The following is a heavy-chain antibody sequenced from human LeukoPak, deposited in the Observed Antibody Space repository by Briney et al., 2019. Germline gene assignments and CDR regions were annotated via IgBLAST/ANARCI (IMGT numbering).Heavy chain of an antibody. V-gene: IGHV3-7*01. J-gene: IGHJ3*01. CDR2: MKEDGTES. CDR1: GFSFSSHW. CDR3: ARDGLGGFFDL. D-gene: IGHD3-16*01. Sequence: GGSLRLSCVGSGFSFSSHWVSWVRQAPGKGLEWVGNMKEDGTESQYMDSAESRISISRDNAKNSLYLEIHSLRPEDTAVYYCARDGLGGFFDLWGQGTKVTVAS.